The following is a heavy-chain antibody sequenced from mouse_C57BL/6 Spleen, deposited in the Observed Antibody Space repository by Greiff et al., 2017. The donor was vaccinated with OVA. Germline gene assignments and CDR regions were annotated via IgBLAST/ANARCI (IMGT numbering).Heavy chain of an antibody. CDR3: AGLLTGTSWYFDY. D-gene: IGHD4-1*01. CDR2: INPNNGGT. V-gene: IGHV1-26*01. J-gene: IGHJ2*01. Sequence: EVQLQQSGPELVKPGASVKISCKASGYTFTDYYMNWVKQSHGKSLEWIGDINPNNGGTSYNQKFKGKATLTVDKSSSTAYMELRSLTSEDSAVYYCAGLLTGTSWYFDYWGQGTTLTVSS. CDR1: GYTFTDYY.